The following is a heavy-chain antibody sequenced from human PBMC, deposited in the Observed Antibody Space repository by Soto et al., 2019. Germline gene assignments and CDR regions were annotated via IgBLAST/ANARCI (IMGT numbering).Heavy chain of an antibody. CDR3: VSGYPWVGFDY. Sequence: PSETLSLTSTVSGGSISSGYYYWSWIRQPPGKGLEWIGYIYYSGSTSYHPSLKSRVTISVDTSKNQVSLKLNSVTAADTAVYNCVSGYPWVGFDYWGQGTLVTVSS. CDR1: GGSISSGYYY. J-gene: IGHJ4*02. V-gene: IGHV4-30-4*01. D-gene: IGHD3-3*01. CDR2: IYYSGST.